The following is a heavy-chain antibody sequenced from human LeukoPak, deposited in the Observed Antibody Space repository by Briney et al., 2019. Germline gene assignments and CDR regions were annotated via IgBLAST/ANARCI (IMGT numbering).Heavy chain of an antibody. D-gene: IGHD3-22*01. Sequence: GSLTLSCAASGFTFSSYTMSWVRLAQGQGLGLVSAISGSGGSTYYADSVKGRFTISRDNSKNTLYLQMNSLRAEDTAVYYCAKLFRYYYDSSGPRGIDYWGQGTLVTVSS. CDR1: GFTFSSYT. J-gene: IGHJ4*02. CDR3: AKLFRYYYDSSGPRGIDY. CDR2: ISGSGGST. V-gene: IGHV3-23*01.